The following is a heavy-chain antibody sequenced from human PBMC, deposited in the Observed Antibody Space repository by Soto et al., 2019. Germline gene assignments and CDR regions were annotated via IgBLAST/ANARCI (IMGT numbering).Heavy chain of an antibody. CDR1: GGSFSGYY. CDR3: ARGLRAAATDDAFDI. J-gene: IGHJ3*02. CDR2: INHSGST. D-gene: IGHD6-13*01. V-gene: IGHV4-34*01. Sequence: PSETLSLTCAVYGGSFSGYYWSWIRQPPGKGLEWIGEINHSGSTNYNPSLKSRVTISVDTSKNQFSLKLSSVTAADTAVYYCARGLRAAATDDAFDIWGQGTMVTVS.